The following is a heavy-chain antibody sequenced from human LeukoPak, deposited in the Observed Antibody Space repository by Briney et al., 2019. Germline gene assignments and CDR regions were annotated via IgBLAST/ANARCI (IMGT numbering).Heavy chain of an antibody. CDR2: ISYDGSNK. CDR1: GFTLSSYS. J-gene: IGHJ4*02. D-gene: IGHD5-18*01. CDR3: ARATLPEVPGIQLWFKSLDY. Sequence: PGGSLRLSCAASGFTLSSYSMNWVRQAPGKGLEWVAVISYDGSNKYYADSVKGRFTISRDNSKNTLYLQMNSLRAEDTAVYYCARATLPEVPGIQLWFKSLDYWGQGTLVTVSS. V-gene: IGHV3-30*03.